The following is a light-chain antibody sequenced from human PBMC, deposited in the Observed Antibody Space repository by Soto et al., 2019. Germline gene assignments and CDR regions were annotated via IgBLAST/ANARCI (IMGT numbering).Light chain of an antibody. J-gene: IGLJ2*01. V-gene: IGLV2-23*01. CDR1: SSDIGGYNY. Sequence: QSALTQPASVSGSPGQSITISCTGTSSDIGGYNYVSWYQQHPGKAPKLMIYEGSKRPSGVSDRFSGSKSGNTASLTISGLQPEDEADYYCCSYAGTITHVVFGGGTKLTVL. CDR3: CSYAGTITHVV. CDR2: EGS.